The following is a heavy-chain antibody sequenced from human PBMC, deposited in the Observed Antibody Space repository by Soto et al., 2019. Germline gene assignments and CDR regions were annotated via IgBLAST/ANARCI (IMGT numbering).Heavy chain of an antibody. Sequence: SETLSLTCTVSGGSISSYYWSWIRQPPGKGLEWIGYIYYSGSTNYNPSLKSRVTISVDTSKNQFSLKLSSVTAADTAVYYCARDRVVFDVWGSYRYFDYWGQGTLVTVSS. CDR1: GGSISSYY. D-gene: IGHD3-16*02. J-gene: IGHJ4*02. CDR3: ARDRVVFDVWGSYRYFDY. CDR2: IYYSGST. V-gene: IGHV4-59*01.